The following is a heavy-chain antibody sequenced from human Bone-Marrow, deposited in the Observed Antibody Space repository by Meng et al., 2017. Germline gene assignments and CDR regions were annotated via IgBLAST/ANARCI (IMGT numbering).Heavy chain of an antibody. CDR3: ARDEDISAAGKLFGDY. Sequence: QSGPSEKKPGISLKLSCKPSGYTCAAYWIPWLRQAPGQGLEWMGRIDPNNDHTQYAQNFQGRVTMTSDTSISTVYMELNGLRSDDTAVYYCARDEDISAAGKLFGDYWGQGTLVTVSS. CDR2: IDPNNDHT. V-gene: IGHV1-2*06. CDR1: GYTCAAYW. D-gene: IGHD6-13*01. J-gene: IGHJ4*02.